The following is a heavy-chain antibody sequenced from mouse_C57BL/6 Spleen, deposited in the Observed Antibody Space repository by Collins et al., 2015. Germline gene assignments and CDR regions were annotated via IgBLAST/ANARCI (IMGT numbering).Heavy chain of an antibody. CDR1: GYTFTDYY. V-gene: IGHV1-26*01. CDR3: AREAVVAHWYFDV. D-gene: IGHD1-1*01. J-gene: IGHJ1*03. CDR2: INPNNGGT. Sequence: EVQLQQSGPELVKPGASVKISCKASGYTFTDYYMNWVKQSHGKSLEWIGDINPNNGGTSYNQKFKGKATLTVDKSSSTAYMELRGLTSEDSAVYYCAREAVVAHWYFDVWGTGTTVTVSS.